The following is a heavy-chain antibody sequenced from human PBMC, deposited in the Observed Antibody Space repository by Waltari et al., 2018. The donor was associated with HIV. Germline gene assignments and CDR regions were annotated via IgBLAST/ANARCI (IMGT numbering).Heavy chain of an antibody. V-gene: IGHV3-30*03. Sequence: VQLLQSGGGVGQPGGSLRLSCTASRLTFTTSNNFNTYNVHWVRRTAGQGLEWVAVISNDGNTRYTAESVKGRFTVSRDNSKHTLYLEMNNLRIDDTAQYYCARRSLLGLDVWGQGTTVIVSS. CDR3: ARRSLLGLDV. D-gene: IGHD3-10*01. CDR2: ISNDGNTR. CDR1: RLTFTTSN. J-gene: IGHJ6*02.